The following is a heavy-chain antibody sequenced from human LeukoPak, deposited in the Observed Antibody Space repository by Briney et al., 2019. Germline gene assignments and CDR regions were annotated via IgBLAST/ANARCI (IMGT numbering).Heavy chain of an antibody. J-gene: IGHJ6*03. V-gene: IGHV3-53*01. Sequence: TGGSLRLSCAASGFTVSSNYMSWVRQAPGKGLEWVSVIYSGGSTYYADSVKGRFTISRDNSKNTLYLQMSSLRAEDTAVYYCARSCSYCSSTYYMDVWGKGTTVTVSS. D-gene: IGHD2-2*01. CDR2: IYSGGST. CDR1: GFTVSSNY. CDR3: ARSCSYCSSTYYMDV.